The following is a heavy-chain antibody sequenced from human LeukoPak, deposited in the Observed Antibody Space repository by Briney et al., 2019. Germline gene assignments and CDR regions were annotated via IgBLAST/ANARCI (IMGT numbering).Heavy chain of an antibody. J-gene: IGHJ4*02. D-gene: IGHD6-19*01. V-gene: IGHV3-74*01. CDR3: ARQRGIAVAGTCFDY. CDR2: VNSDGSST. Sequence: GGSLRLSCVASGFSISSYSMNWVRQAPEKGLVWVSGVNSDGSSTSYADSVKGRFTISRDNAKNTLFLQMNSLRAEDTAVYYCARQRGIAVAGTCFDYWGQGTLVTVSS. CDR1: GFSISSYS.